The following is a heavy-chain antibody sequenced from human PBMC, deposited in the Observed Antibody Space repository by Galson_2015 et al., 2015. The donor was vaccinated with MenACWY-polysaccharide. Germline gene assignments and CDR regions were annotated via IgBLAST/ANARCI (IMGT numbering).Heavy chain of an antibody. D-gene: IGHD2-15*01. Sequence: SLRLSCAASGFSFNTYWMHWVRHAPGKGLVWVSRINADGSATGYADSVRGRFTISRDNAKNTLYLGMNSLRAEDTAVYYCTKAGAKYCGGSSCYFNWFDPWGQGTLVTVSS. CDR3: TKAGAKYCGGSSCYFNWFDP. CDR1: GFSFNTYW. J-gene: IGHJ5*02. V-gene: IGHV3-74*01. CDR2: INADGSAT.